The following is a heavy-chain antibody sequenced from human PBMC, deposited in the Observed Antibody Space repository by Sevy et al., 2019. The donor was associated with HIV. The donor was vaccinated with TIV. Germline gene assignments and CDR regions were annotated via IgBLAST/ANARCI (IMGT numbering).Heavy chain of an antibody. CDR1: GFTFSSHW. CDR3: ARGQVLRFLEWPTYGMDV. J-gene: IGHJ6*02. V-gene: IGHV3-74*01. Sequence: GGSLRLSCAASGFTFSSHWMFWVRQAPGKGLVWVSHINSHGTITNYADSVKGRFTISRDNAKNKLYLEMSSLRAEDTAVYYCARGQVLRFLEWPTYGMDVWGQGTTVTVSS. D-gene: IGHD3-3*01. CDR2: INSHGTIT.